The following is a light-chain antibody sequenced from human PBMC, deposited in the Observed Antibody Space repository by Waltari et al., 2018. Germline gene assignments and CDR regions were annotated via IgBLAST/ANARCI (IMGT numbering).Light chain of an antibody. J-gene: IGLJ3*02. CDR3: QSYDTSLSVV. Sequence: QSVLTQPPSVSGAPGQRVTISCTGSGSNIGAGYDVHWYQQLPRAAPKLLIYGSSSRPLGGPDRFFGSTSGTSASLAIIGLQAEDEADYYCQSYDTSLSVVFGGVTKRTVL. CDR2: GSS. V-gene: IGLV1-40*01. CDR1: GSNIGAGYD.